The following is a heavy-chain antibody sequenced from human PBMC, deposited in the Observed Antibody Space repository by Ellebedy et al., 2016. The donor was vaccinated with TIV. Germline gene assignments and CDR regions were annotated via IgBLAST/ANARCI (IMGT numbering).Heavy chain of an antibody. V-gene: IGHV3-7*01. D-gene: IGHD4-17*01. CDR3: ARDPYHGALDY. CDR2: MNQDGSRK. CDR1: GFAFGDSW. J-gene: IGHJ4*02. Sequence: GESLKISCAASGFAFGDSWMTWVRQTSEKRLEWVANMNQDGSRKDHVDAVRGRFIISRDNSKNLLYLEMNSLRVEDTAVYYCARDPYHGALDYWGQGTPVAVSS.